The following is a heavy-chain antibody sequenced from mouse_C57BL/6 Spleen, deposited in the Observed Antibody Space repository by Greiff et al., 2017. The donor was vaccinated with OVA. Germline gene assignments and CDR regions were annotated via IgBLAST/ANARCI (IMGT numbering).Heavy chain of an antibody. V-gene: IGHV5-16*01. J-gene: IGHJ2*01. CDR3: ARVRGGFDY. CDR1: GFTFSDYY. Sequence: EVQVVESEGGLVQPGSSMKLSCTASGFTFSDYYMAWVRQVPEKGLEWVANINYDGSSTYYLDSLKSRFIISRDNAKNILYLQMSSLKSEDTATYYCARVRGGFDYWGQGTTLTVSS. CDR2: INYDGSST.